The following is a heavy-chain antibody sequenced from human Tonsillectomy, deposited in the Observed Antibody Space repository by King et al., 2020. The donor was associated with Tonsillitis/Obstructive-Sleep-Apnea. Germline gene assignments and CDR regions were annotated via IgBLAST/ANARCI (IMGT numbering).Heavy chain of an antibody. Sequence: QLQESGPGLVKPSETLSLTCTVSGGSITSDLHYWGWVRQPPGKGLEWIGSIYYSGTTYYNVSLKSRLTISVDTSKKQFSLNLSSVTAADTAVYFCARHSKPKGREHYFDFWGQGTLVTVSS. D-gene: IGHD1/OR15-1a*01. CDR2: IYYSGTT. J-gene: IGHJ4*02. CDR1: GGSITSDLHY. CDR3: ARHSKPKGREHYFDF. V-gene: IGHV4-39*01.